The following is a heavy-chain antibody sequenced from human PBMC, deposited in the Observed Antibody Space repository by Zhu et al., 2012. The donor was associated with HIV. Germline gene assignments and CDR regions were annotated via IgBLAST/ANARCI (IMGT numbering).Heavy chain of an antibody. CDR2: VYYSGST. CDR1: GGSISTYY. D-gene: IGHD6-19*01. CDR3: ARDLAVAGMWYLDL. J-gene: IGHJ2*01. Sequence: QVQLQESGPGLVKPSETLSLICSVSGGSISTYYWSWIRQPPGKGLEWIRYVYYSGSTNYNPSLKSRVTILVDTSKNQFSLKMSSVTAADTAVYYCARDLAVAGMWYLDLWGRGTLVTVSS. V-gene: IGHV4-59*01.